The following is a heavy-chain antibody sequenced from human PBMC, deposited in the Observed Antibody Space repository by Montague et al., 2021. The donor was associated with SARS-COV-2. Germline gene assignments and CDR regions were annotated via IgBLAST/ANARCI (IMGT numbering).Heavy chain of an antibody. Sequence: SETLSLTCTVSGGSISSYYWSWIRQPPGKGLEWIGYIYDSGSTNSNSSLWSQVTISVDTSKNQFSLNLNSVTAADTAVYYCASHRRWRYGNFDYWGQGTLVTVSS. CDR3: ASHRRWRYGNFDY. J-gene: IGHJ4*02. D-gene: IGHD4-23*01. V-gene: IGHV4-59*08. CDR1: GGSISSYY. CDR2: IYDSGST.